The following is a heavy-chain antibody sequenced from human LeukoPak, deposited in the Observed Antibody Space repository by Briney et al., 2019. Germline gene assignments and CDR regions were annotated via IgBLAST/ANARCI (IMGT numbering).Heavy chain of an antibody. Sequence: GGSLRLSCAASGFTFSTSWMSWVRQAPGKGLEWVANIKQDASETNYVDSVKGRFTISRDNAKNSLYLQMTSLRAEDTAVYYCARPRVPDSWGQGTLVTVSS. CDR3: ARPRVPDS. CDR1: GFTFSTSW. V-gene: IGHV3-7*01. CDR2: IKQDASET. J-gene: IGHJ4*02.